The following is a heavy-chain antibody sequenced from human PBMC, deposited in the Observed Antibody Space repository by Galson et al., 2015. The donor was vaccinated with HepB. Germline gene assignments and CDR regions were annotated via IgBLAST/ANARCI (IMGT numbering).Heavy chain of an antibody. V-gene: IGHV7-4-1*02. J-gene: IGHJ4*02. CDR3: ANSYYYDSSGYYCLDY. Sequence: SVKVSCKASGYTFTSYAMNWVRQAPGQGLEWMGWINTNTGNPTYAQGFAGRFVFSLDTSVSTAYLQISSLKAEDTAVYYCANSYYYDSSGYYCLDYWGQGTLVTVSS. D-gene: IGHD3-22*01. CDR2: INTNTGNP. CDR1: GYTFTSYA.